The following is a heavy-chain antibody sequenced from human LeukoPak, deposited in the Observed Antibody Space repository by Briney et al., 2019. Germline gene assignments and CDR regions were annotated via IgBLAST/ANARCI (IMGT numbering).Heavy chain of an antibody. CDR1: GYTFTGYY. D-gene: IGHD2/OR15-2a*01. J-gene: IGHJ3*01. V-gene: IGHV1-2*02. CDR2: INPDSGGT. CDR3: ARTFYDTLDSDAFDF. Sequence: ASVKVSCKASGYTFTGYYMHWVRQAPGQGLEWMGWINPDSGGTNNAQKFQGRVTKTRDTSISTAYMELSRLRSDDTAVYYCARTFYDTLDSDAFDFWGQGTMVIVSS.